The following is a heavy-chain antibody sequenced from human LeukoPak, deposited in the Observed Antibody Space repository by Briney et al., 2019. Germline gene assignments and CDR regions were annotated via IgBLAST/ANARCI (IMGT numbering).Heavy chain of an antibody. J-gene: IGHJ4*02. CDR2: IYHTGST. V-gene: IGHV4-59*01. CDR1: GDSISGYY. D-gene: IGHD3-22*01. CDR3: ARFYDSSGYYYEIFDY. Sequence: SETLSLSCTVSGDSISGYYRNWIRHPPGQGLERIGYIYHTGSTNYNPSLKSRVTISVDTSKNQFSLKLSSVTAADTAVYYCARFYDSSGYYYEIFDYWGQGTLVTVSS.